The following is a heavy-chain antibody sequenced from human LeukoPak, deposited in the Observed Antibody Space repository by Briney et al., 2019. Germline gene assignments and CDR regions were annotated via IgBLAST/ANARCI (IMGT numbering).Heavy chain of an antibody. V-gene: IGHV1-2*06. D-gene: IGHD3-10*01. CDR1: GGTFSSYA. CDR3: ARTTMVRGVTNTPRFDY. CDR2: INPNSGGT. Sequence: ASVKVSCKASGGTFSSYAISWVRQAPGQGLEWMGRINPNSGGTNYAQKFQGRVTMTRDTSISTAYMELSRLRSDDTAVYYCARTTMVRGVTNTPRFDYWGQGTLVTVSS. J-gene: IGHJ4*02.